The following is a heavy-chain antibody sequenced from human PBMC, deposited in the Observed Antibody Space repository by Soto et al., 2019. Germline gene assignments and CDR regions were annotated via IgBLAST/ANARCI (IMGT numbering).Heavy chain of an antibody. CDR3: AKDQFGGWGSYYNFDY. J-gene: IGHJ4*02. V-gene: IGHV3-23*01. CDR1: GFTFSSYA. Sequence: GGSLRLSCAASGFTFSSYAMSWVRQAPGKGLEWVSAISGSGGSTYYADSVKGRFTISRDNSKNTLYLQMNSLRAEDTAVYYCAKDQFGGWGSYYNFDYWGQGTLVTVSS. D-gene: IGHD3-10*01. CDR2: ISGSGGST.